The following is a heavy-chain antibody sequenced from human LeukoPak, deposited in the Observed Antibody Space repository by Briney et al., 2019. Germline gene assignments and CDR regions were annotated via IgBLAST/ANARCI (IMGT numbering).Heavy chain of an antibody. V-gene: IGHV5-51*01. CDR2: IYPGDSDI. D-gene: IGHD6-19*01. CDR1: GYTFNTYW. J-gene: IGHJ4*02. Sequence: GESLKISCKGSGYTFNTYWVGWVRQMPGKGLEWIGIIYPGDSDIRYSPSFQGQVTISADKTISTAYLQWSSLKASDTAMYYCTRHTNSGCDYWGQGTLVTVSS. CDR3: TRHTNSGCDY.